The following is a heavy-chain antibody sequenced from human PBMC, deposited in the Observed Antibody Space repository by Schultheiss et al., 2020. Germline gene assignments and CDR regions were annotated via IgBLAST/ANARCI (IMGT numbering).Heavy chain of an antibody. V-gene: IGHV4-4*07. J-gene: IGHJ6*02. Sequence: SETLSLTCTVSGGSISSYYWSWIRQPAGKGLEWIGRIYTSGSTNYNPSLKSRVTISVDTSKNQFSLKLSSVTAADTAVYYCARGHIAAAGTEEYYYYGMDVWGQGTTVTVSS. D-gene: IGHD6-13*01. CDR2: IYTSGST. CDR1: GGSISSYY. CDR3: ARGHIAAAGTEEYYYYGMDV.